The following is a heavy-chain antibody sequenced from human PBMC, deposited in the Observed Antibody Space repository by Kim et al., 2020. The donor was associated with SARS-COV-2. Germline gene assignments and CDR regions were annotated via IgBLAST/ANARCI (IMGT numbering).Heavy chain of an antibody. CDR1: GGSFSGFH. CDR3: ARGRAGVVPSPILGIGPHYDYYAMDV. J-gene: IGHJ6*02. CDR2: INHSGST. D-gene: IGHD2-2*02. V-gene: IGHV4-34*01. Sequence: SETLSLTCAVYGGSFSGFHWSWIRQPPGKGLEWIGEINHSGSTNYNPSLKSRVTISVDTSKSQFSLKLNFVTAADTAVYYFARGRAGVVPSPILGIGPHYDYYAMDVWGRGTTVTVSS.